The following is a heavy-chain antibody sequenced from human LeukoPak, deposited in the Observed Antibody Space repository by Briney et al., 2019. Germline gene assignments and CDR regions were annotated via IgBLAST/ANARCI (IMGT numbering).Heavy chain of an antibody. CDR1: GDSFSSVTDY. D-gene: IGHD3-10*01. Sequence: SETLSLTCTVSGDSFSSVTDYWAWIRQPPGKGLEWIASGDYSGGTYYNPSLESRVAISADMSRNQFSLKLSSVTAADTAVYYCASTDQLTSIHYYGSGSYPFQHWGQGTLVTVSS. CDR2: GDYSGGT. J-gene: IGHJ1*01. CDR3: ASTDQLTSIHYYGSGSYPFQH. V-gene: IGHV4-39*07.